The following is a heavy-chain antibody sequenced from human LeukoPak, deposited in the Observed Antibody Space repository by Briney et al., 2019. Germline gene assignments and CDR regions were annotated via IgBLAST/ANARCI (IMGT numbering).Heavy chain of an antibody. J-gene: IGHJ4*02. Sequence: PGGSLRLSCAASGFTFSSYSMNWVRQAPGKGLEWVSSISSSSGYIYYADSVKGRFTISRDNAKNSLYLQMNSLRAEDTAVYYCARGFPSCFDYWGQGTLVTVSS. CDR2: ISSSSGYI. V-gene: IGHV3-21*01. CDR3: ARGFPSCFDY. CDR1: GFTFSSYS. D-gene: IGHD3-3*01.